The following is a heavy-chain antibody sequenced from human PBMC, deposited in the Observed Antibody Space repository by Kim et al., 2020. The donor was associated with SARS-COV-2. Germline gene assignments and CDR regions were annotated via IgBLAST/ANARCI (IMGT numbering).Heavy chain of an antibody. CDR2: INTNTGNP. CDR1: GYTFSTYT. D-gene: IGHD6-13*01. Sequence: ASVKVSCKASGYTFSTYTINWVRQAPGQGLEWMGWINTNTGNPMYAQGFTGRFVFSLDTSVTTAHLLISSLKAEDTAVYFCARGGRGIAAGTDFWGQGTL. J-gene: IGHJ4*02. V-gene: IGHV7-4-1*02. CDR3: ARGGRGIAAGTDF.